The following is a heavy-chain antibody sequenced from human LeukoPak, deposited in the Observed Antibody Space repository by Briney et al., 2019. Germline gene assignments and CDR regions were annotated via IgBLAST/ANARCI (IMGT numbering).Heavy chain of an antibody. CDR1: GFTFSSYW. D-gene: IGHD4-17*01. V-gene: IGHV3-23*01. J-gene: IGHJ4*02. CDR3: AKVKDYGDYVGGDTFDY. CDR2: ISGSGGST. Sequence: PGGSLRLSCAASGFTFSSYWMHWVRQAPGKGLEWVSAISGSGGSTYYADSVKGRFTISRDNSKNTLYLQMNSLRAEDTAVYYCAKVKDYGDYVGGDTFDYWGQGTLVTVSS.